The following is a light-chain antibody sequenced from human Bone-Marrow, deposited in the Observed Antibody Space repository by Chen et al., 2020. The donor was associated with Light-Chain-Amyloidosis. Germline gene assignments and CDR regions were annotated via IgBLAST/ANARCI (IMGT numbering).Light chain of an antibody. J-gene: IGLJ2*01. Sequence: SSELTQPPSVSVSPGPTARITCSGDDLPTKYAYWYQQKPGQAPVLVIHRDTERPSGISERFSGSSSGTTATLTISGVQAEDEADYNCQSADSSGTYEVIFGGGTKLTVL. CDR2: RDT. V-gene: IGLV3-25*03. CDR1: DLPTKY. CDR3: QSADSSGTYEVI.